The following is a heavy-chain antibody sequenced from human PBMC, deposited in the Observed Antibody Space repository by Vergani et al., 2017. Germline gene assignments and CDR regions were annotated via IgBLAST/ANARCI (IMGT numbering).Heavy chain of an antibody. Sequence: QLQLQESGPGLLKPSETLSLTCRVSGGPISRSDYYWGWIRQPPGKGLEWIGNIYYSGSTDYNPSLKSRVTISVDTTKNQFSLKLSAVTAADTAVYSCVGESPHDGSGDYWGQGTLVTVSS. V-gene: IGHV4-39*02. CDR2: IYYSGST. D-gene: IGHD3-10*01. CDR1: GGPISRSDYY. J-gene: IGHJ4*02. CDR3: VGESPHDGSGDY.